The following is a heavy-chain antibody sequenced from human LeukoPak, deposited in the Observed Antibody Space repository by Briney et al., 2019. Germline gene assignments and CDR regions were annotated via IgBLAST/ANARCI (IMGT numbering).Heavy chain of an antibody. CDR2: ISYDGSNK. CDR1: GFTFSSYG. D-gene: IGHD3-10*01. Sequence: PGGSLRLSCAASGFTFSSYGMHWVRQAPGKGLEWVAVISYDGSNKYYADSVKGRFTISRDNSKNTLYLQMNSLRAEDTAVYYCAKDFYLWVDFFDHWGQGTLVTVSS. CDR3: AKDFYLWVDFFDH. J-gene: IGHJ4*02. V-gene: IGHV3-30*18.